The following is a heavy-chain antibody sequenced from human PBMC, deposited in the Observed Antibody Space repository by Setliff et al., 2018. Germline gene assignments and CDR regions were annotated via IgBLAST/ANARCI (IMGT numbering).Heavy chain of an antibody. CDR3: ARGQTLRHFDWPTAFDY. CDR1: GYTFSNYG. Sequence: ASVKVSCKASGYTFSNYGITWVRQAPGQGLEWMGWISAYSGNTKYAQKLQGSVTMTTDTPTSTAYMELRSLTSDDTAVYYCARGQTLRHFDWPTAFDYWGLGTLVTVSS. D-gene: IGHD3-9*01. J-gene: IGHJ4*02. CDR2: ISAYSGNT. V-gene: IGHV1-18*01.